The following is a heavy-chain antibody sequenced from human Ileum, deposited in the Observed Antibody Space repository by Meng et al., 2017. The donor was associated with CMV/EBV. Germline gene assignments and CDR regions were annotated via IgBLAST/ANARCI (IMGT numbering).Heavy chain of an antibody. V-gene: IGHV3-30-3*01. Sequence: VQLVGSGGGVVQPGRSLRLSCAASGFTFSSAAMHWVRQAPGKGLEWVAVISYDGSNKYYADSVKGRFTISRDNSKNTIYLQMNSLTTDDTALYHCARDRDWTFDYWGQGTLVTVSS. J-gene: IGHJ4*02. CDR3: ARDRDWTFDY. CDR2: ISYDGSNK. CDR1: GFTFSSAA. D-gene: IGHD3/OR15-3a*01.